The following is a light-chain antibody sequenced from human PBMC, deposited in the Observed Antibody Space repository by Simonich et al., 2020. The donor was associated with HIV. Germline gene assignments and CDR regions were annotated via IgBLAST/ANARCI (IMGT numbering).Light chain of an antibody. CDR1: SSDVGSYNI. CDR2: EVV. V-gene: IGLV2-23*02. CDR3: CTYTSSSTLV. Sequence: QPALTQPASVSGSPGQSITISCTGTSSDVGSYNIVSWYQQYPDKAPQLMIYEVVKRPSGVSKRFSGSKSGNTASLTISGLQAEDEADYYCCTYTSSSTLVFGGGTKLTVL. J-gene: IGLJ2*01.